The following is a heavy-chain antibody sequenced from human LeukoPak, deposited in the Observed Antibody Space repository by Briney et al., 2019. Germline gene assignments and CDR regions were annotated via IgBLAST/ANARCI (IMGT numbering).Heavy chain of an antibody. D-gene: IGHD2-8*01. CDR1: GFMFSGYW. J-gene: IGHJ4*02. V-gene: IGHV3-7*01. CDR2: IKQDGGGI. CDR3: ARGTNLDY. Sequence: PRGSLRLSCAASGFMFSGYWMSWGRQAPGKGVEWEANIKQDGGGIYYVVSVKGRFPISRDNAKNSMYLQMNSLRAEDTAVYYCARGTNLDYCGQGALVIVSS.